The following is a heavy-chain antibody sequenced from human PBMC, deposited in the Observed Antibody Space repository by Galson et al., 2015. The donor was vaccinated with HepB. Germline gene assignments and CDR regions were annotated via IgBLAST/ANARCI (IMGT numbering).Heavy chain of an antibody. Sequence: SLRLSCAASGFTFSRYGMHWVRQAPGKGLEWVAVIWYDGSNKYYADSVKGRFTISRDNSKNTLYLQMNSLRAEDTAVYYCARAWVRKGWGDDYWGQGTLVTVSSGSYPFRYYYYYMDVWGKGTTVTVSS. CDR3: ARAWVRKGWGDDYWGQGTLVTVSSGSYPFRYYYYYMDV. D-gene: IGHD3-16*02. V-gene: IGHV3-33*01. CDR1: GFTFSRYG. CDR2: IWYDGSNK. J-gene: IGHJ6*03.